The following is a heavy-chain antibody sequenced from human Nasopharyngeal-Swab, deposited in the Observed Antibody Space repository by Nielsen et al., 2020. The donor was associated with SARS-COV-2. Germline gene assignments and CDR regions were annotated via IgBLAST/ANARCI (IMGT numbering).Heavy chain of an antibody. V-gene: IGHV5-51*01. Sequence: VRQMPGKGLEWMGIIYPGDSDTRYSPSFQGQVTISADKSISTAYPQWSSLKAPDTAMYYCARRDGSYYDVDYWGQGTLVTVSS. J-gene: IGHJ4*02. D-gene: IGHD1-26*01. CDR2: IYPGDSDT. CDR3: ARRDGSYYDVDY.